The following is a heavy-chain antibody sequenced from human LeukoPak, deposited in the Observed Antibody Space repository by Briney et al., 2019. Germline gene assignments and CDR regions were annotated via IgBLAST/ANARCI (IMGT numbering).Heavy chain of an antibody. V-gene: IGHV3-48*03. D-gene: IGHD3-22*01. CDR1: GFTFSSYE. J-gene: IGHJ4*02. CDR3: ARDKNYYDSSGRRKVTDY. CDR2: ISSSGSTI. Sequence: GGSLRLSCAASGFTFSSYEMNWVRQAPGKGLEWVSYISSSGSTIYYADPVKGRFTISRDNAKNSLYLQMNSLRAEDTAIYYCARDKNYYDSSGRRKVTDYWGQGTLVTVSS.